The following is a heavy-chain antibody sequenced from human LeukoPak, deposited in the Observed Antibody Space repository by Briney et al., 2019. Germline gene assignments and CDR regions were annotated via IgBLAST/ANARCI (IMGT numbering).Heavy chain of an antibody. Sequence: SETLSLTCTVSGGSISSYYWSWIRQPPGKGLEWIGYIYYSGSTNYNPSLKSRVTISVDTSKDQFSLKLSSVTAADTTVYYCVRVPCGGDCSFDYWGQGTLVTVSS. D-gene: IGHD2-21*02. CDR2: IYYSGST. J-gene: IGHJ4*02. CDR1: GGSISSYY. V-gene: IGHV4-59*01. CDR3: VRVPCGGDCSFDY.